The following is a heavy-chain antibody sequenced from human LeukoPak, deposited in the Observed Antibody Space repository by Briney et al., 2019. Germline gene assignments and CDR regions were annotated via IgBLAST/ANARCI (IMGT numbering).Heavy chain of an antibody. CDR2: IIPILGIA. D-gene: IGHD2-2*01. CDR1: GGTFSSYA. J-gene: IGHJ6*02. V-gene: IGHV1-69*04. CDR3: VRLSDCSSTSCYYYYGMDV. Sequence: SVKVSCKASGGTFSSYAISWVRQAPGQGLEWMGRIIPILGIANYAQKFQGRVTITADKSTSTAYMELSSLRSEDTAVYYCVRLSDCSSTSCYYYYGMDVWGQGTTVTVSS.